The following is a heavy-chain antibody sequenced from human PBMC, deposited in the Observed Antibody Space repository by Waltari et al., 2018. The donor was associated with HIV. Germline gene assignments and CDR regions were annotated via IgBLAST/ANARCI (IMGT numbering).Heavy chain of an antibody. J-gene: IGHJ4*02. CDR2: IYTDGGTA. V-gene: IGHV3-74*01. CDR1: GFTFSHYW. Sequence: EVQLVEYAADLVQHGGSLRLSCAAVGFTFSHYWLHWVRHAPGKGLVWVSRIYTDGGTASYADSVKGRFTISRDNAKNTLYLQMNSLRAEDTAVYYCARRHSSVGILDSWGQGTLVTVSS. D-gene: IGHD6-19*01. CDR3: ARRHSSVGILDS.